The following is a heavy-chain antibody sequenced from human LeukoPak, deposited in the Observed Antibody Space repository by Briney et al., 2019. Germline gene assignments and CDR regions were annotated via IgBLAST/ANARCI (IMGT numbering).Heavy chain of an antibody. CDR3: ARVHVNSGYYFGDAFDI. Sequence: ASVKVSCKASGGTFSSYAISWVRQAPGQGLEWMGGIIPILGTANYAQKFQGRVTITADESTSTAYMELSSLRSEDTAVYYCARVHVNSGYYFGDAFDIWGQGTMVTVSS. CDR1: GGTFSSYA. V-gene: IGHV1-69*01. J-gene: IGHJ3*02. CDR2: IIPILGTA. D-gene: IGHD3-22*01.